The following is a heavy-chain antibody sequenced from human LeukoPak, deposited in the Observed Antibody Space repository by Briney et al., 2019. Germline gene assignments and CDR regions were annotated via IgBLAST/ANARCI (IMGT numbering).Heavy chain of an antibody. CDR3: ARAMWAYHYCYYMDV. Sequence: GGSLRLSCAASGFTFSSYSMNWVRQAPGKGLEWVSSISSSSSYIYYADSVKGRFTISRDNAKNSLYLQMNSLRAEDTAVYYCARAMWAYHYCYYMDVWGKGTTVTVSS. CDR2: ISSSSSYI. CDR1: GFTFSSYS. J-gene: IGHJ6*03. D-gene: IGHD1-26*01. V-gene: IGHV3-21*01.